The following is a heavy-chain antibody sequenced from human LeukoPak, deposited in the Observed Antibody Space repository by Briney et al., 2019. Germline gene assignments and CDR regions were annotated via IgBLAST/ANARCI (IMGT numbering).Heavy chain of an antibody. D-gene: IGHD5-24*01. CDR3: ARQRDGYNKRGISFDY. Sequence: PSETLSLTCTVSGGSISSYYWSWIRQPPGKGLEWIGYIYYSGSTNYNPSLKSRVTISVDTSKNQFSLKLSSVTAADTAVYYCARQRDGYNKRGISFDYWGQGTLVTVSS. CDR1: GGSISSYY. CDR2: IYYSGST. J-gene: IGHJ4*02. V-gene: IGHV4-59*08.